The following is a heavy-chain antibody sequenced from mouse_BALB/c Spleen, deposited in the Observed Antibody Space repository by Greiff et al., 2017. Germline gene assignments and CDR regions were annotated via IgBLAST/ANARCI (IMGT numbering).Heavy chain of an antibody. J-gene: IGHJ3*01. V-gene: IGHV1-67*01. Sequence: QVQLQQSGPELVRPGESVKISCKGSGYTFTDYAMHWVKQSHAKSLEWIGVISIYYDNTNYNQKFKGKATMTVDKSSSTAYMELARLTSEDSAIYYCARSEGYGYDGAWFAYWGQGTLVTVSA. CDR3: ARSEGYGYDGAWFAY. D-gene: IGHD2-2*01. CDR2: ISIYYDNT. CDR1: GYTFTDYA.